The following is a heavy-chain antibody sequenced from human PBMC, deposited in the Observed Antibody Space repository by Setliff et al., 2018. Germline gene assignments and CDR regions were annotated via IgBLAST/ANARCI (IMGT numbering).Heavy chain of an antibody. CDR2: IKQDGSEK. Sequence: PGGSLRLSCEASGFTFTSYWMSWVRQAPGKGLEWVANIKQDGSEKYYVDSVKGRFAISRDNARNSLYLHMNNLRAEDTAFYHCARDPPYYDFWSGYSFDYWGQGTLVTVSS. J-gene: IGHJ4*02. D-gene: IGHD3-3*01. CDR1: GFTFTSYW. CDR3: ARDPPYYDFWSGYSFDY. V-gene: IGHV3-7*03.